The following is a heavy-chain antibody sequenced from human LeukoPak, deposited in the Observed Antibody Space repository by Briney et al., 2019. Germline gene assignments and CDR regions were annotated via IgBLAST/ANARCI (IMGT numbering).Heavy chain of an antibody. Sequence: GGSLSLSCAASGFTFSSYGMHWVRQAPGKGLEWVAFIRYDGSNKYYADSVKGRFTISRDNSKNKLYLQMNSLRAEDTAVYYCGRAITMVRDWGQGTLVTVSS. V-gene: IGHV3-30*02. CDR2: IRYDGSNK. CDR3: GRAITMVRD. J-gene: IGHJ4*02. D-gene: IGHD3-10*01. CDR1: GFTFSSYG.